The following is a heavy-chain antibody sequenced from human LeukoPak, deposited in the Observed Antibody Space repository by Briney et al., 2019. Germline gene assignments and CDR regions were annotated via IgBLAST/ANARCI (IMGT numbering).Heavy chain of an antibody. V-gene: IGHV4-39*01. CDR3: ARRRYYDGSGYLE. CDR1: GDSVSRSDSY. CDR2: IYYSGRT. J-gene: IGHJ1*01. Sequence: SETLSLTCSVSGDSVSRSDSYWDWIRQPPGKGLEWIGTIYYSGRTYYSPSLKRRVTMSVDPSNNQFSLNLRSVTAADTALYYCARRRYYDGSGYLEWGQGTLLSVSS. D-gene: IGHD3-22*01.